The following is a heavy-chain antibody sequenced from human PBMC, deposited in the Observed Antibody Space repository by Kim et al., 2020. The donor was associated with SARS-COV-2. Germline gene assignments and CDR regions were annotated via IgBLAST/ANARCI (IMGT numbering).Heavy chain of an antibody. V-gene: IGHV4-59*13. J-gene: IGHJ6*02. CDR3: ARDRVVGGMDV. D-gene: IGHD1-26*01. Sequence: SETLSLTCTVSGDSISSYYWSWIRQPPGKGLEWIGYIYYSGSTNYNPSLKSRVTISVETSKNQFSLKLSSVTAADTAVYYCARDRVVGGMDVWGQGTTVTVSS. CDR1: GDSISSYY. CDR2: IYYSGST.